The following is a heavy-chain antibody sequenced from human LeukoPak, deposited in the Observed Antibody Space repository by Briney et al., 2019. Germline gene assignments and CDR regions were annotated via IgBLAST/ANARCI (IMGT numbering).Heavy chain of an antibody. CDR1: GFTFSDYY. CDR2: ISSSGSTI. CDR3: ARDTDFWSGYYIRYYYYYMDV. V-gene: IGHV3-11*04. Sequence: GGSLRLSCAASGFTFSDYYMSWIRQAPGKGVEWVSYISSSGSTIYYADSVKGRFTISRDNAKKSLYLQMNSLRAEDTAVYYCARDTDFWSGYYIRYYYYYMDVWGKGTTVTVSS. D-gene: IGHD3-3*01. J-gene: IGHJ6*03.